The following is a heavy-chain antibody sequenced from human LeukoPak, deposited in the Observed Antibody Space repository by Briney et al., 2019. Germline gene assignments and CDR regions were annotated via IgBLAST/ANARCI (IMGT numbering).Heavy chain of an antibody. CDR1: GFTFSSYA. D-gene: IGHD2-2*01. V-gene: IGHV3-23*01. Sequence: GGSLRLPCAASGFTFSSYAMSWVRPAPGKGLEWVSAISGSGGSTYYADSVKGRFTISRDNSKNTLFLQMNSLRAEDTAVYYCARRPAIFMDGVYYYSMDVWGQGTTVTVSS. CDR3: ARRPAIFMDGVYYYSMDV. J-gene: IGHJ6*02. CDR2: ISGSGGST.